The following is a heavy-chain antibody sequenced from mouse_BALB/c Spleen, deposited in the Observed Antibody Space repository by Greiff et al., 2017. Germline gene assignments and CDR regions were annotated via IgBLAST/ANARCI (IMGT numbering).Heavy chain of an antibody. CDR3: ARGSDYGSRGDY. CDR1: GFTFSSYA. V-gene: IGHV5-6-5*01. D-gene: IGHD1-1*01. J-gene: IGHJ2*01. Sequence: EVKLVESGGGLVKPGGSLKLSCAASGFTFSSYAMSWVRQTPEKRLEWVASISSGGSTYYPDSVKGRFTISRDNARNILYLQMSSLRSEDTAMYYCARGSDYGSRGDYWGQGTTLTVSS. CDR2: ISSGGST.